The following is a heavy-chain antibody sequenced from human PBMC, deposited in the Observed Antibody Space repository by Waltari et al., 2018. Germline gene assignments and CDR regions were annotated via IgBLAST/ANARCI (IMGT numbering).Heavy chain of an antibody. CDR2: NNLGDIT. V-gene: IGHV4-34*02. D-gene: IGHD3-9*01. CDR3: VTGPRDKWVGRYSGEFFHH. Sequence: QVQLQPWGAGLVRPSEALSLTCDVSGVSLTDYYWTWTRQSPGKGLEWIGENNLGDITYYNPSLENRVTILLDKSKNQFSLRLDSVTAADTAVYYCVTGPRDKWVGRYSGEFFHHWGPGTLVTVSS. CDR1: GVSLTDYY. J-gene: IGHJ1*01.